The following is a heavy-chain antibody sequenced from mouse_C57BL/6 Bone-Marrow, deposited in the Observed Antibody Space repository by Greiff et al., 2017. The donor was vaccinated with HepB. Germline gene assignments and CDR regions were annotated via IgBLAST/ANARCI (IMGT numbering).Heavy chain of an antibody. J-gene: IGHJ1*03. CDR3: ARKKAYWYFDV. Sequence: VQLKQSGAELARPGASVKLSCKASGYTFTSYGISWVKQRTGQGLEWIGEIYPRSGNTYYNEKFKGKATLTADKSSSTAYMELRSLTSEDSAVYFCARKKAYWYFDVWGTGTTVTVSS. CDR2: IYPRSGNT. V-gene: IGHV1-81*01. CDR1: GYTFTSYG.